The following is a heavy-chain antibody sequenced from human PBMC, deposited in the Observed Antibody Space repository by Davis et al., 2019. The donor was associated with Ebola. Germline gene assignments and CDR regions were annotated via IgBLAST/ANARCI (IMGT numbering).Heavy chain of an antibody. CDR2: INHSGST. J-gene: IGHJ6*02. CDR3: ARWGMDV. V-gene: IGHV4-34*01. CDR1: GLSFSGYY. Sequence: SESLSLTCAVYGLSFSGYYWSWIRQPPGKGLEWIGEINHSGSTNYNPSLKSRGTISVDTSKNQFSLKLSSVTAADTAVYYCARWGMDVWGQGTTVTVSS.